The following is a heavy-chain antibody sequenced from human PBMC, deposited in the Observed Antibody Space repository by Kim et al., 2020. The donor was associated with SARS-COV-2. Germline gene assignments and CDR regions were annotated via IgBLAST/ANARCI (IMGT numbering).Heavy chain of an antibody. CDR3: ARGDYDRRGYYYYYYMDV. CDR1: GFTFSSYD. CDR2: IGTAGDT. J-gene: IGHJ6*03. Sequence: GGSLRLSCAASGFTFSSYDMHWVRQATGKGLEWVSAIGTAGDTYYPGSVKGRFTISRENAKNSLYLQMNSLRAGDTAVYYCARGDYDRRGYYYYYYMDVGGKGTTVTVSS. D-gene: IGHD3-22*01. V-gene: IGHV3-13*01.